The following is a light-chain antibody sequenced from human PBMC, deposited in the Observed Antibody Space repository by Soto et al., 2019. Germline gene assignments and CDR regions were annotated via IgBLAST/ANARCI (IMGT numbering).Light chain of an antibody. CDR3: QQYNTYYS. V-gene: IGKV3-15*01. Sequence: EIVMTQSPATLSVSRGERATLSCRANQAISSNLAWYQQKPGQAPRLLIYGASTRATDIPDRFSGSGSGTEFTLTISSLQSEDFATYYCQQYNTYYSFGQGTKVDIK. J-gene: IGKJ2*03. CDR2: GAS. CDR1: QAISSN.